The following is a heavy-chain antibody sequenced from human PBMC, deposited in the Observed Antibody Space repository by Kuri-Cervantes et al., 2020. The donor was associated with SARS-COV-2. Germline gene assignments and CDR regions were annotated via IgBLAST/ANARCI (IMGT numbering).Heavy chain of an antibody. CDR1: GFTFSSYS. D-gene: IGHD1-26*01. Sequence: GESLKISCAASGFTFSSYSMNWVRQAPGKGLEWVSSISSSSSYIYYADSVKGRFTISRDNAKNSLYLQMNSLRAEDTAVYYCARDVGRSYYPNGAFDIWGQGTMVTVSS. V-gene: IGHV3-21*01. J-gene: IGHJ3*02. CDR3: ARDVGRSYYPNGAFDI. CDR2: ISSSSSYI.